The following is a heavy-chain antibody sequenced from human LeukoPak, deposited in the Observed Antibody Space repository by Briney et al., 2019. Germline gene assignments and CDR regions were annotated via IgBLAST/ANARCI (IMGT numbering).Heavy chain of an antibody. D-gene: IGHD1-26*01. CDR1: GGSFSGYY. CDR2: INHSGST. CDR3: ARVIGGSYDN. Sequence: SETLSLTCAVYGGSFSGYYWSWIRQPPGKGLEWIGEINHSGSTNYNPSLKSRVTISVDTSKNQFSLKLSSVTAADTAVYYCARVIGGSYDNWGQGTLVTVSS. V-gene: IGHV4-34*01. J-gene: IGHJ4*02.